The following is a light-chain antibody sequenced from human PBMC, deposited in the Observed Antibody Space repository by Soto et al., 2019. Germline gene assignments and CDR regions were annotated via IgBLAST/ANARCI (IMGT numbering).Light chain of an antibody. CDR1: RSVRSY. J-gene: IGKJ5*01. CDR3: QQRYAWPPIT. V-gene: IGKV3-11*01. CDR2: DAS. Sequence: EIVLTQSPATLSLSPVERATLSCRASRSVRSYLAWYQQKPGQAPRLLIYDASNRAAGIPARFSGSGAETAFTLTISNLEPEDFAVYYCQQRYAWPPITFGQGTRLEIK.